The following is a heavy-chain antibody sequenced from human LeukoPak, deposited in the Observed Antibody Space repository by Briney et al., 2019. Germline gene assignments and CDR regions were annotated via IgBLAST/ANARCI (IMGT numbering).Heavy chain of an antibody. J-gene: IGHJ6*03. Sequence: ASVKVSCKASGYTFTGYYMHWVRQAPGQGLEWMGWINPNSGGTNYAQKFQGRVTMTRDTSISTAYMELSRLRSDDTAVYYCASGYYYDSSGIRGYYYYMDVWGKGTTVTVSS. CDR3: ASGYYYDSSGIRGYYYYMDV. D-gene: IGHD3-22*01. CDR1: GYTFTGYY. V-gene: IGHV1-2*02. CDR2: INPNSGGT.